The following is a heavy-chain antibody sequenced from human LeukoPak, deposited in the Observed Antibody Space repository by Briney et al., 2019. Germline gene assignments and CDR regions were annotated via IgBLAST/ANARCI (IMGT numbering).Heavy chain of an antibody. CDR3: ARAPTIAGTMPYYFDY. Sequence: PGRSLRLSCAASGFTFSSYAMHWVRQAPGKGLEWVAVISYDGSNKYYADSVKGRFTISRDNSKNTLYLQMNSLRAEDTAVYYCARAPTIAGTMPYYFDYWGQGTLVTVSS. J-gene: IGHJ4*02. D-gene: IGHD6-13*01. CDR2: ISYDGSNK. CDR1: GFTFSSYA. V-gene: IGHV3-30-3*01.